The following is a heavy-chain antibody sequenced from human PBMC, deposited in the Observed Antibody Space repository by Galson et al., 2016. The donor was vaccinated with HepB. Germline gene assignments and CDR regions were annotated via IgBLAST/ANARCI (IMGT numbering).Heavy chain of an antibody. CDR2: IYHSGSA. Sequence: SETLSLTCAVSGYSISSGYYWGWIRQPPGKGLEWIGSIYHSGSAYYNPSLKSRVTISIDTSKDQSSLNLSSVTAADTAVYYCARNNVGGYYYGSGSFGYWGQGTLVTVSS. V-gene: IGHV4-38-2*01. J-gene: IGHJ4*02. CDR1: GYSISSGYY. D-gene: IGHD3-10*01. CDR3: ARNNVGGYYYGSGSFGY.